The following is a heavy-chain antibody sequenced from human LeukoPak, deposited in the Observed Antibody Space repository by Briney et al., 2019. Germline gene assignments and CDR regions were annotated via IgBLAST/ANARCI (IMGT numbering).Heavy chain of an antibody. D-gene: IGHD3-22*01. CDR2: ISSSSSYI. J-gene: IGHJ4*02. Sequence: GGSLRLSCAASGFTFTTYTMNWVRQAPGKGLEWVSSISSSSSYIYYADSVKGRFTISRDNAKNSLYLQMNSLRAEDTAVYYCARGRPGKISMIVVITPPAFDYWGQGTLVTVSS. CDR3: ARGRPGKISMIVVITPPAFDY. V-gene: IGHV3-21*01. CDR1: GFTFTTYT.